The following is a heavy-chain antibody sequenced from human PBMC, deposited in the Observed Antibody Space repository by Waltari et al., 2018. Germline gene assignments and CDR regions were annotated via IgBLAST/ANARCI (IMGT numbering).Heavy chain of an antibody. V-gene: IGHV4-59*11. CDR1: NGSLNTRY. J-gene: IGHJ5*01. D-gene: IGHD2-2*01. CDR2: INQLTGDT. CDR3: AREGSLYSSTGGWIGP. Sequence: QVHLQESGPGLMKPSETLSLTCTVSNGSLNTRYWNWIRPSPGKRMEWIGWINQLTGDTNYNPSLESRVIISSDISKNQFSLKLTSVTAADTAIYYCAREGSLYSSTGGWIGPWGQGMLVTVSS.